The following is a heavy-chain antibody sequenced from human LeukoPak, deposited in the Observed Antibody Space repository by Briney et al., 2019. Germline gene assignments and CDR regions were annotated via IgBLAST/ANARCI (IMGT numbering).Heavy chain of an antibody. CDR3: AREYEGGWSDP. CDR1: GGSISSGGYY. Sequence: PSQTLSLTCTVSGGSISSGGYYWSWIRQHPGKGLEWIGYIYYSGSTYYNPSLKSRVTISVDTSKSQFSLKLSSVTAADTAVYYCAREYEGGWSDPWGQGTLVTVSS. V-gene: IGHV4-31*03. J-gene: IGHJ5*02. CDR2: IYYSGST. D-gene: IGHD3-16*01.